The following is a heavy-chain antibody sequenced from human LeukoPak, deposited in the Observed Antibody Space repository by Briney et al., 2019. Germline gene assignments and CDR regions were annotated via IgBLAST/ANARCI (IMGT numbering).Heavy chain of an antibody. CDR3: ARVNPGLRYFGH. D-gene: IGHD3-9*01. Sequence: SETLSLTCAVYGGSFSGYYWSWIRQPPGKGLEWIGEINHSGSTNYNPSLKSRVTISVDTSKNQFSLKLSSVTAADTAVYYCARVNPGLRYFGHWGQGTLVTVSS. CDR1: GGSFSGYY. V-gene: IGHV4-34*01. J-gene: IGHJ4*02. CDR2: INHSGST.